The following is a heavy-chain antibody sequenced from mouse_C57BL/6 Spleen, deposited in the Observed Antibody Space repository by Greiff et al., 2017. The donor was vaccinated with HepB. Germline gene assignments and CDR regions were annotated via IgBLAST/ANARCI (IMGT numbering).Heavy chain of an antibody. CDR3: ARLGFITTVVATGYFDV. D-gene: IGHD1-1*01. CDR1: GYTFTDYN. Sequence: VQLQQSGPELVKPGASVKIPCKASGYTFTDYNMDWVKQSHGKSLEWIGDINPNNGGTIYNQKFKGKATLTVDKSSSTAYMELRSLTSEDTAVYYCARLGFITTVVATGYFDVWGTGTTVTVSS. CDR2: INPNNGGT. V-gene: IGHV1-18*01. J-gene: IGHJ1*03.